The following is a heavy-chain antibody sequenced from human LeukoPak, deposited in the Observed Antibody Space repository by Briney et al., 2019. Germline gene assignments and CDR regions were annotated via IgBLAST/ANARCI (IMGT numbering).Heavy chain of an antibody. CDR2: MYYSGSS. CDR1: GFTFSSYE. Sequence: GSLRLSCAASGFTFSSYEMNWVRQAPGKGLEWIGSMYYSGSSNYNPSLRSRVSISVDTAKDQFSLKLSSVTAADTAVYYCARHLGLNWFDPWGHGILVTVSS. CDR3: ARHLGLNWFDP. J-gene: IGHJ5*02. V-gene: IGHV4-39*01. D-gene: IGHD2-15*01.